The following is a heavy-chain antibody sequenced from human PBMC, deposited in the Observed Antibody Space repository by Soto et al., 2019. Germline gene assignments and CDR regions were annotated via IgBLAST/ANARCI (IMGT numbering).Heavy chain of an antibody. Sequence: EVQLVESGGDLVQPGGSLRLSCAASGFTFSSHWMHWVRRVPGKGLVWVSHINTDGGITGYADSVKGRFTISRDNAKNKIYLQMNGLRVEATSVYYCTREAGYCSRTSCYRHAFDSSGQGTIITVSS. CDR2: INTDGGIT. V-gene: IGHV3-74*01. CDR1: GFTFSSHW. CDR3: TREAGYCSRTSCYRHAFDS. D-gene: IGHD2-2*01. J-gene: IGHJ3*02.